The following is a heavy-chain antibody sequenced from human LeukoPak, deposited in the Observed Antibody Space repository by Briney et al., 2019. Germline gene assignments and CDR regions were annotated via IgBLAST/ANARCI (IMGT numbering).Heavy chain of an antibody. V-gene: IGHV4-59*01. CDR3: ARAAGGYYFDF. J-gene: IGHJ4*02. CDR2: IYYSGST. CDR1: GVTISTYH. D-gene: IGHD2-8*02. Sequence: AETLSLTCTVSGVTISTYHMSWFRQPPGKGLEWIGYIYYSGSTNYYPSLKSRVTISVDTSQDQFSLKLTSVTAADTAVYYCARAAGGYYFDFWGQGTLVTVSS.